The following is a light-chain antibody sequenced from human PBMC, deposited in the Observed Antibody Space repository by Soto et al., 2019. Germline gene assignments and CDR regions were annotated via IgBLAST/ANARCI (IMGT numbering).Light chain of an antibody. J-gene: IGLJ1*01. CDR2: DVS. CDR3: MSYTSSATYV. V-gene: IGLV2-14*03. CDR1: SSDVGGYNY. Sequence: QSALTQPASVSGSPGQSITISCTGTSSDVGGYNYVSWYQQHPGKAPNLVISDVSNRPSGFSNRFSASKSGNTASLTISGLQTEDEADYYCMSYTSSATYVFGTGTQLTVL.